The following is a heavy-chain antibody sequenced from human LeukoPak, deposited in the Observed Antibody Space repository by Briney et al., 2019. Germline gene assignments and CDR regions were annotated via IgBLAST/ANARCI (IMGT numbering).Heavy chain of an antibody. CDR2: ISSSSSYI. J-gene: IGHJ5*02. D-gene: IGHD6-19*01. CDR1: GFTFSSYS. V-gene: IGHV3-21*01. CDR3: ARKEAVAGYNWFDP. Sequence: PGGSLRLSCAASGFTFSSYSMNWVRQAPGKGLEWVSSISSSSSYIYYADSVKGRFTISRDNAKNSLYLQMNSLRAEDTAVYYCARKEAVAGYNWFDPWGQGTLVTVSS.